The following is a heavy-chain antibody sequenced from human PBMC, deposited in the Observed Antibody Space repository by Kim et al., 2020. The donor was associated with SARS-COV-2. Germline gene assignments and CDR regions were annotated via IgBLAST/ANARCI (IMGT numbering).Heavy chain of an antibody. Sequence: SETLSLTCSVSGGSIRSGGKFWTWIRQHPAKGLEWIGYISYSGNSHYSPSLRSRVNISLQTSENQFSLELTSVTAADTAVYYCARGQPLDYWGQGILVTVSS. CDR2: ISYSGNS. CDR1: GGSIRSGGKF. CDR3: ARGQPLDY. V-gene: IGHV4-31*03. J-gene: IGHJ4*02. D-gene: IGHD2-2*01.